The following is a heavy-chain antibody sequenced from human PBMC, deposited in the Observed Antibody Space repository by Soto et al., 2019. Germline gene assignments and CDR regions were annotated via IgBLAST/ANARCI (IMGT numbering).Heavy chain of an antibody. Sequence: QGQLQESGPGVVKPSQTLSLTCTVSGGYIRSGGYYWTWLRQRPGGCLEWLAYIDSSGTTFYNSSLGRRLIISVDTSKNEFYLKLTSVTPADTAVYFCARSPPRGTDIWGQGTLITVSP. J-gene: IGHJ4*02. D-gene: IGHD2-21*02. CDR2: IDSSGTT. CDR1: GGYIRSGGYY. V-gene: IGHV4-31*03. CDR3: ARSPPRGTDI.